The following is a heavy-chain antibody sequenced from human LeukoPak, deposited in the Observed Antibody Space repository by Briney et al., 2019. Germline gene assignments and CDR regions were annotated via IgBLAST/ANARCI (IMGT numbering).Heavy chain of an antibody. Sequence: PSETLSLTCTVSGDSISSNYWSWIRQPPGKGLEWIGWIYYTGSTTYNPSLKSRVTMSLDTSKTQFSLKLSSVTAADTAVYYCARPIDSYVYFDYWGQGTLVTVSS. CDR2: IYYTGST. V-gene: IGHV4-59*08. J-gene: IGHJ4*02. CDR3: ARPIDSYVYFDY. CDR1: GDSISSNY. D-gene: IGHD3-22*01.